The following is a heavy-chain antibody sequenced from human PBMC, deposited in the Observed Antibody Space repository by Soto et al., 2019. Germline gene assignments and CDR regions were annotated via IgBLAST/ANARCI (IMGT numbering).Heavy chain of an antibody. D-gene: IGHD1-26*01. Sequence: QVQLQQWGAGLLKPSETLSLTCAVYGGSFSGYYWSWIRQPPGKGLEWIGEINHSGSTNYNPSLKSRVTISVDTSKNQFSLKLSSVTAADTAVYYCARGLTQSRWELLVWFDPWGQGPLVTVSS. V-gene: IGHV4-34*01. J-gene: IGHJ5*02. CDR3: ARGLTQSRWELLVWFDP. CDR2: INHSGST. CDR1: GGSFSGYY.